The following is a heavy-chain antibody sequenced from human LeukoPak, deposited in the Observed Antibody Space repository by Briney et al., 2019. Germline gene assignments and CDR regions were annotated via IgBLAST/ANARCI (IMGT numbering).Heavy chain of an antibody. CDR1: GFTFSNTW. V-gene: IGHV3-15*01. CDR3: TTVKSGSGWFDP. CDR2: IKSKTDGGTT. D-gene: IGHD6-19*01. Sequence: SGGSLRLSCAASGFTFSNTWMSWVRQAPGKGLEWVGRIKSKTDGGTTDYAAPVKGRFTISRDDSKNTLYLQMNSLKTEDTAVYYCTTVKSGSGWFDPWSQGTLVTVSS. J-gene: IGHJ5*02.